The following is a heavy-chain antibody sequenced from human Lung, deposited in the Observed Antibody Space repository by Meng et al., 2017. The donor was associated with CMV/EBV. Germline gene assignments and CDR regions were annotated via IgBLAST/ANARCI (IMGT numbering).Heavy chain of an antibody. V-gene: IGHV3-13*01. CDR2: IGTAGDT. CDR3: ARAYGLVTGYSSGWSANWYLDL. Sequence: GEXXKISCAASGFTFSSYDMHWVRQATGKSLEWVSGIGTAGDTYYPGSVKGRFTISRENAKNSLYLQMNSLRAGDTAVYYCARAYGLVTGYSSGWSANWYLDLXGRGXLVTVSS. CDR1: GFTFSSYD. D-gene: IGHD6-19*01. J-gene: IGHJ2*01.